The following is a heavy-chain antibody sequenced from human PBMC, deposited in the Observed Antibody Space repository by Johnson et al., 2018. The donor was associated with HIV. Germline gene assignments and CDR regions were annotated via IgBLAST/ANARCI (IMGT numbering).Heavy chain of an antibody. D-gene: IGHD4-23*01. CDR2: ISSSRSTI. J-gene: IGHJ3*02. V-gene: IGHV3-11*01. CDR1: GFTFSDYY. CDR3: TTKTTVVTLGFDI. Sequence: QVQLVESGGGVVQPGGSLRLSCAASGFTFSDYYMSWIRQAPGKGLEWVSYISSSRSTIYYADSVKGRFTISRDNAKNSLYLQMNSLKTEDTAVYYCTTKTTVVTLGFDIWGQGTMVTVSS.